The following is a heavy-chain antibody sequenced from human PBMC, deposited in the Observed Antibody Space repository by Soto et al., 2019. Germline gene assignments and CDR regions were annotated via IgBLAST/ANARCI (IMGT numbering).Heavy chain of an antibody. D-gene: IGHD3-16*01. Sequence: GGSLRLSCAASGFTISTYAMTWVRQAPGKGLECVSGVTGSGGQIHYADSVKGRFTISKDNSKNTLYLQMSSLRDEDTALYYCAKDAVYKDGLSIMDSWGQGNLVTVSS. V-gene: IGHV3-23*01. CDR2: VTGSGGQI. J-gene: IGHJ5*02. CDR3: AKDAVYKDGLSIMDS. CDR1: GFTISTYA.